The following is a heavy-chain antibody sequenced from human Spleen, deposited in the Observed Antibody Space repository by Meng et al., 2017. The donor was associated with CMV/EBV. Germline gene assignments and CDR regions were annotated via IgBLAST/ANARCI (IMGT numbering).Heavy chain of an antibody. CDR1: GFTFSSYW. CDR2: INSDGSST. CDR3: ARGSYDFWSGYYQVYGMDV. J-gene: IGHJ6*02. D-gene: IGHD3-3*01. Sequence: GGSLRLSCAASGFTFSSYWMHWVRQAPGKGLVWVSRINSDGSSTSYADSVKDRFTISRDNAKNTLYLQMNSLRAEDTAVYYCARGSYDFWSGYYQVYGMDVWGQGTTVTVSS. V-gene: IGHV3-74*01.